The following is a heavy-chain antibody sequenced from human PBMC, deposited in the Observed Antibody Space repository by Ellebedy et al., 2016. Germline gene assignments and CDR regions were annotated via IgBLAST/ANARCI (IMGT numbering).Heavy chain of an antibody. J-gene: IGHJ4*02. CDR2: INAGNGNT. V-gene: IGHV1-3*01. Sequence: ASVKVSCKASGGTFSSYAMHWVRQAPGQRLEWMGWINAGNGNTEYSKKFQGRVTITRDTSESTAYMELSSLRSEDTAVYYCARKHSGSYYGDFDYWGQGTLVTVSS. CDR1: GGTFSSYA. CDR3: ARKHSGSYYGDFDY. D-gene: IGHD1-26*01.